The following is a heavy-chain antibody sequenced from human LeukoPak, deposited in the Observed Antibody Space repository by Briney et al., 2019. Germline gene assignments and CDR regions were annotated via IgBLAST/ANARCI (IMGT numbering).Heavy chain of an antibody. CDR1: GGPISSYY. CDR2: IYYSGST. V-gene: IGHV4-59*01. D-gene: IGHD6-19*01. CDR3: ARESGWYAMDV. J-gene: IGHJ6*02. Sequence: SETLSLTCTVSGGPISSYYWSWIRQPPGKGLEWIGYIYYSGSTNYNPSLKSRVTISVDTSKNQFSLKLSSVIAADTAVYYCARESGWYAMDVWGQGTTVTVSS.